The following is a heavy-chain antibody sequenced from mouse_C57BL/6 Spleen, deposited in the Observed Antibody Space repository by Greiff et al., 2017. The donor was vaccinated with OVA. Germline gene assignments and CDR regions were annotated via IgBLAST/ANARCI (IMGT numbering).Heavy chain of an antibody. CDR2: IYPGSGNT. Sequence: QVQLQQSGPELVKPGASVKISCKASGYSFTSYYIHWVKQRPGQGLEWIGWIYPGSGNTKYNEKFKGKATLTADTSSSTAYMQLSSLTSEDSAVYYCASRGLIYYGNFYFDYWGQGTTLTVSS. CDR3: ASRGLIYYGNFYFDY. D-gene: IGHD2-1*01. J-gene: IGHJ2*01. V-gene: IGHV1-66*01. CDR1: GYSFTSYY.